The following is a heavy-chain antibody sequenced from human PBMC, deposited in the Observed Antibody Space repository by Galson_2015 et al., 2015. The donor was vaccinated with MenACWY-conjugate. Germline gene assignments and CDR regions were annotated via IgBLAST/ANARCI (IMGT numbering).Heavy chain of an antibody. V-gene: IGHV3-23*01. Sequence: SLRLSCAASGFLFSTYAMTWVRQAPGKGLEWVSAISSSSGATTCYADSVKGRFTISRVNSKNTVTLQVNRLRVADTALYYCVKEGPAYSSGWYSEPLVFFDVWGQGTLITVSS. CDR3: VKEGPAYSSGWYSEPLVFFDV. CDR2: ISSSSGATT. CDR1: GFLFSTYA. D-gene: IGHD6-19*01. J-gene: IGHJ4*02.